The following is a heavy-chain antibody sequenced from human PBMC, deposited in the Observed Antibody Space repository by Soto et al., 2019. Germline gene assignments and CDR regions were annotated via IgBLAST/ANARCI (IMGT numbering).Heavy chain of an antibody. Sequence: PWETLGKSVTVGGASISGFYWSWIRKSAGKGLEWIGRIYATGTTDYNPSLKSRVMMSVDTSKKQFSLKLRSVTAADTAVYYCVRDGTKTLRDWFDPWGQGISVTVSS. CDR3: VRDGTKTLRDWFDP. D-gene: IGHD1-1*01. V-gene: IGHV4-4*07. J-gene: IGHJ5*02. CDR2: IYATGTT. CDR1: GASISGFY.